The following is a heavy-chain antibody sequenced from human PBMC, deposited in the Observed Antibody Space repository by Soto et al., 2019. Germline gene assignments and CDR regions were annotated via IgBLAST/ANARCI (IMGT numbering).Heavy chain of an antibody. J-gene: IGHJ4*02. Sequence: PSETLSLTCTVSGGSISSYYWSWIRQPPGKGLEWIGYIYYSGSTNYNPSLKSRVTISVDTSKNQFSLKLSSVTAADTAVYYCARESRGGNVDYWRQRTLVTVSS. CDR1: GGSISSYY. CDR3: ARESRGGNVDY. CDR2: IYYSGST. V-gene: IGHV4-59*01. D-gene: IGHD5-12*01.